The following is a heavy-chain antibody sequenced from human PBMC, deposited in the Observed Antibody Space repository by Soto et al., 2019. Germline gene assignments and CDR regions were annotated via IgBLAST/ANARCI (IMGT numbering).Heavy chain of an antibody. D-gene: IGHD3-10*01. CDR3: ARYFMVRGGLNYYYYYMDV. J-gene: IGHJ6*03. V-gene: IGHV4-34*01. CDR1: GGSFSGYY. Sequence: KPSETLSLTCAVYGGSFSGYYWSWIRQPPGKGLEWIGEINHSGSTNYNPSLKSRVTISVDTSKNQFSLKLSSVTAADTAVYYCARYFMVRGGLNYYYYYMDVWGKGTTVTVSS. CDR2: INHSGST.